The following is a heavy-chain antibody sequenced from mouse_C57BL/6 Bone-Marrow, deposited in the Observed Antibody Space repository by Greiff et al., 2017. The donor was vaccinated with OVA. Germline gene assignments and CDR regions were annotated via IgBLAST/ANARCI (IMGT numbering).Heavy chain of an antibody. J-gene: IGHJ2*01. V-gene: IGHV5-16*01. CDR1: GFTFSDYY. CDR3: ARGDTTVGFYFDY. Sequence: EVKVVESEGGLVQPGSSMKLSCTASGFTFSDYYMAWVRQVPEKGLEWVANINYDGSSTYYLDSLKSRFIISRDNAKNILYLQMSSLKSEDTATYYCARGDTTVGFYFDYWGQGTTLTVSS. D-gene: IGHD1-1*01. CDR2: INYDGSST.